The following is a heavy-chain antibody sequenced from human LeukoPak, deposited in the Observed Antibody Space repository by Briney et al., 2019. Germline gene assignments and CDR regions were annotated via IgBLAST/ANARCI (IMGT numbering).Heavy chain of an antibody. CDR3: SRPGSGYFDL. D-gene: IGHD1-14*01. J-gene: IGHJ2*01. CDR2: ISGSGGST. Sequence: SGGSLRLSCAASGFTFSSYAMSWVRQAPGKGLEWVSAISGSGGSTYYADSVKGRFTISRDDSKNTLYLQMSSLRAEDTAVYYCSRPGSGYFDLWGRGTLVTVSS. V-gene: IGHV3-23*01. CDR1: GFTFSSYA.